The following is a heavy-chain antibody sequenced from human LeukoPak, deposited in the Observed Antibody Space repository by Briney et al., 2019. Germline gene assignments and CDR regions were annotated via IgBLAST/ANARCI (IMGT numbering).Heavy chain of an antibody. V-gene: IGHV4-38-2*01. Sequence: SETLSLTCAVSGYSISSGYYWGWIRQPPGKGLEWIGSIYHSGSTYYNPSLKSRVTISVDTSKNQFSLKPSSVTAADTAVYYCARVWNYWGQGTLVTVSS. CDR1: GYSISSGYY. J-gene: IGHJ4*02. CDR3: ARVWNY. CDR2: IYHSGST. D-gene: IGHD2-8*01.